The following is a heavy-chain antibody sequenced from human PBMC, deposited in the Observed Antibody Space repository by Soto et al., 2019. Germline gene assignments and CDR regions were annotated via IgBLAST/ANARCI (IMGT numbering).Heavy chain of an antibody. D-gene: IGHD6-6*01. CDR1: GYTFTRFG. CDR2: ISGYNGNT. Sequence: QVQLVQSGAEVKKPGASVKVSCKASGYTFTRFGINWVRQAPGQGLEWMGWISGYNGNTNTAENFQGRVTMTTDTSATTAYMELRSLRSDDTAVYYCASDFGAGGQLVGGFDYWGQGTLVTVSS. V-gene: IGHV1-18*01. J-gene: IGHJ4*02. CDR3: ASDFGAGGQLVGGFDY.